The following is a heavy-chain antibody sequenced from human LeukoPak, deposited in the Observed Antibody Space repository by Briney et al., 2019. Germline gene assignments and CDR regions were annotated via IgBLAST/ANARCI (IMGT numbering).Heavy chain of an antibody. CDR2: INPSGGST. CDR1: GYTFTSYY. D-gene: IGHD6-19*01. Sequence: ASVKVSCKASGYTFTSYYMHWVRQAPGQGLEWMGIINPSGGSTSYAQKLQGRVTMTTDTSTSTAYVELRSLRSDDTAVYYCARDRGIAVAGTPGHWGQGTLVTVSS. CDR3: ARDRGIAVAGTPGH. J-gene: IGHJ4*02. V-gene: IGHV1-46*01.